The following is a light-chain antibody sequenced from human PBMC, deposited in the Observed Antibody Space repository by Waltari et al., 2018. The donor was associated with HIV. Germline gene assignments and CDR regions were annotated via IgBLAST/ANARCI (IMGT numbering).Light chain of an antibody. CDR2: WAS. J-gene: IGKJ1*01. Sequence: DIVMTQSPDSLAVSLGERATINCKSSQRVLYSSNNKNYLVWYQQKPGQPPKLLIYWASTRESGVPDRFSGSGSGTDFTLTISSLQAEDVAVYYCQQHYSSPWTFGQGTKVEIK. CDR1: QRVLYSSNNKNY. CDR3: QQHYSSPWT. V-gene: IGKV4-1*01.